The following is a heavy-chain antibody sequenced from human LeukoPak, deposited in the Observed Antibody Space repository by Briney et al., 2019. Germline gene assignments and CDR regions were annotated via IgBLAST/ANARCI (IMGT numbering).Heavy chain of an antibody. V-gene: IGHV4-34*01. CDR1: GGSFSGYY. CDR2: INHSGST. J-gene: IGHJ6*02. Sequence: SETLSLTCAVYGGSFSGYYWSWIRQPPGKGREWIGEINHSGSTNYNPSLKSRVTISVDTSKNQFSLKLSSVTAADTAVYYCAREDMKYYGMDVWGQGTTVTVSS. CDR3: AREDMKYYGMDV.